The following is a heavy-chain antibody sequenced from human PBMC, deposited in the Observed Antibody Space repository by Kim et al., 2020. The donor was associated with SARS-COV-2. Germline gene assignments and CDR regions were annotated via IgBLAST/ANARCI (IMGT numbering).Heavy chain of an antibody. CDR2: INPSGGAT. J-gene: IGHJ6*02. CDR3: ATRVTADMDV. V-gene: IGHV1-46*01. CDR1: GYSYISHS. Sequence: VKVSCKAPGYSYISHSMHWVRQAPGQGLEWMGRINPSGGATTYAQNFQGRVSLTWDTSTSTVYMELRSLGSDDTAMYYCATRVTADMDVWGQGTTVTVSS. D-gene: IGHD4-4*01.